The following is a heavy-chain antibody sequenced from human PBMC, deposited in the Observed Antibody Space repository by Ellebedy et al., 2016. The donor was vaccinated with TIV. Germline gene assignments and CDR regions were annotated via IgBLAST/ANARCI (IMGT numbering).Heavy chain of an antibody. D-gene: IGHD3-10*01. J-gene: IGHJ4*02. CDR3: ARTHYRFGIIDYLDY. Sequence: AASVKVSCKAYDNSFTRFGFTWVRQAPGQGLEWMGWISAYNGNTKYAQMFQDRFTMTTDTSTKTVYMELRSLRSDDTALYYCARTHYRFGIIDYLDYWGQGTQVTVSS. V-gene: IGHV1-18*04. CDR1: DNSFTRFG. CDR2: ISAYNGNT.